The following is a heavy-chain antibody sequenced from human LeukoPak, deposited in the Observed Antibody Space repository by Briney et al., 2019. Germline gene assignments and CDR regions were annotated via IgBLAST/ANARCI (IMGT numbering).Heavy chain of an antibody. Sequence: GGSLRLSCAASGFTFSSYVMHWVRQAPGKGLEWVAVISYDGRNKYYADSVRGRFTISRDNSKNGLYLQMNSLRPEDTAIYYCAREGYTSSWLYYYYYMDVWGKGTTVTVSS. CDR2: ISYDGRNK. D-gene: IGHD6-13*01. V-gene: IGHV3-30*04. J-gene: IGHJ6*03. CDR3: AREGYTSSWLYYYYYMDV. CDR1: GFTFSSYV.